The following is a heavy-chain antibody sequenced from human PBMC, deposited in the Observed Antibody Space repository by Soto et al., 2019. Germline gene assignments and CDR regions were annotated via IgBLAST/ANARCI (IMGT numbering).Heavy chain of an antibody. Sequence: EVQLVESGAGLVQPGRSLRLSCAASGFTFDDYAMHWVRQAPGKGLEWVSGISWNSGSIGYADSVKGRFTISRDIAKNSLDLQMHSLRAEDTALYYCSKERLRFLEWLSAALSFGIWCHMKMVTVSS. D-gene: IGHD3-3*01. CDR3: SKERLRFLEWLSAALSFGI. V-gene: IGHV3-9*01. J-gene: IGHJ3*02. CDR1: GFTFDDYA. CDR2: ISWNSGSI.